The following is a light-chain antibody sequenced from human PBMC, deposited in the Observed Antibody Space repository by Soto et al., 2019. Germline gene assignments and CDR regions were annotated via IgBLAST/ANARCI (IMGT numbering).Light chain of an antibody. V-gene: IGLV2-14*01. CDR2: EVS. CDR1: SSDVRGYNY. Sequence: QSALTQPASVSGSPGQSITISCTGTSSDVRGYNYVSWYQQHPGKAPKLMIYEVSNRPSGVSNRFSGSMSGNTASLTISGLQAEEEADYYCSPFTSPNARVFGGGTKLTVL. J-gene: IGLJ3*02. CDR3: SPFTSPNARV.